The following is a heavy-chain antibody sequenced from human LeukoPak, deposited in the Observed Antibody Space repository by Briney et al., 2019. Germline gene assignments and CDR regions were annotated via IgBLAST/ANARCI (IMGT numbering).Heavy chain of an antibody. J-gene: IGHJ4*02. D-gene: IGHD6-13*01. CDR2: ISSSSSII. CDR3: ARGRGAAAGTRIFDY. CDR1: GFTLSTYS. V-gene: IGHV3-48*02. Sequence: GGSLRLSCAASGFTLSTYSMNWVRQAPGEGREWVSYISSSSSIIYYADSVKGRFTISRDNAQQSLYLQMNSLRDEDTAVYYCARGRGAAAGTRIFDYWGQGTLVTVSS.